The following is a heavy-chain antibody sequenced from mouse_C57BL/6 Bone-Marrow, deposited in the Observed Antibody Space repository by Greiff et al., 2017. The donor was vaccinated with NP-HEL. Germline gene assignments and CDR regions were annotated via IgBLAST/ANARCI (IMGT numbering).Heavy chain of an antibody. CDR3: VRPPDYYGYDDEAWFAY. CDR2: IRSKSNNYAT. Sequence: DVKLVESGGGLVQPKGSLKLSCAASGFSFNTYAMNWVRQAPGKGLEWVARIRSKSNNYATYYADSVKDRFTISRDDSESMLYLQMNNLKTEDTAMYYCVRPPDYYGYDDEAWFAYWGQGTLVTVSA. D-gene: IGHD2-2*01. V-gene: IGHV10-1*01. CDR1: GFSFNTYA. J-gene: IGHJ3*01.